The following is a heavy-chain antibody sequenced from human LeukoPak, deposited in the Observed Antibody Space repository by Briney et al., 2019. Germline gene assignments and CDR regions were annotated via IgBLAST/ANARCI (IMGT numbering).Heavy chain of an antibody. CDR3: ARDPPYCSSNSCYLDY. D-gene: IGHD2-2*01. V-gene: IGHV3-21*01. CDR2: IGSSSSYM. CDR1: GFTFSDYY. J-gene: IGHJ4*02. Sequence: GGSLRLSCAASGFTFSDYYMNWVRQAPGKGLEWVSCIGSSSSYMYYAASVKGRFTISRDNAKNSLYLQMNSLRAEDTAVYYCARDPPYCSSNSCYLDYWGQGTLVTVSS.